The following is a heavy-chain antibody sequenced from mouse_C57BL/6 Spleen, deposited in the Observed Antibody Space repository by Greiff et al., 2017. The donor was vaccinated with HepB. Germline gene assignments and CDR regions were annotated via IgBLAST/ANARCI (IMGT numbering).Heavy chain of an antibody. J-gene: IGHJ2*01. CDR1: GFTFSSYA. CDR3: TRDVYDGYYDY. D-gene: IGHD2-3*01. CDR2: ISSGGDYI. V-gene: IGHV5-9-1*02. Sequence: EVKLVESGAGLVKPGGSLKLSCAASGFTFSSYAMSWVRQTPEKRLEWVAYISSGGDYIYYADTVKGRFTISRDNARNTLYLQMSSLKAEDTAMYYCTRDVYDGYYDYWGQGTTLTVSS.